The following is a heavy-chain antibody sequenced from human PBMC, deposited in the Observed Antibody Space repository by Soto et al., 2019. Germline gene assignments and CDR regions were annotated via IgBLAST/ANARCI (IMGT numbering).Heavy chain of an antibody. Sequence: SETLSLTCTVSGGSISSGDYYWSWIRQPPGKGLEWIGYIYYSGSTYYNPSLKSRVTISVDTSKNQFSLKLSSVTAADTAVYYCARDRRLLPAEFDYWGQGTLVTVSS. J-gene: IGHJ4*02. CDR1: GGSISSGDYY. V-gene: IGHV4-30-4*01. D-gene: IGHD2-2*01. CDR2: IYYSGST. CDR3: ARDRRLLPAEFDY.